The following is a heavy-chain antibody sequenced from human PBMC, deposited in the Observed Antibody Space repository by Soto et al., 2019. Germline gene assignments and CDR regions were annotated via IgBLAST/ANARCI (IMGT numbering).Heavy chain of an antibody. Sequence: QVQLVESGGGVVQPGRSLRLSCAASGFTFSSYGMHWVRQAPGKGLEWVAVIWYDGSNKYYADSVKGRFTISRDNSKNTLYLQMNSLRVEGTAVYYCARESVLVADMGEYDYWGQGTLVTVSS. CDR2: IWYDGSNK. CDR3: ARESVLVADMGEYDY. D-gene: IGHD2-15*01. CDR1: GFTFSSYG. J-gene: IGHJ4*02. V-gene: IGHV3-33*01.